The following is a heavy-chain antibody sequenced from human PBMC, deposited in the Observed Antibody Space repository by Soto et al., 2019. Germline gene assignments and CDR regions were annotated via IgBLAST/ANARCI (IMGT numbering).Heavy chain of an antibody. Sequence: PSETLSLTCAVYGGSFSGYYWSWIRQPPGKGLEWIGEINHSGSTNYNPSLKSRVTISVDTSKNQFSLKLSSVTAADTAVYYCARGPILGDSSGWYYYYYGMDVWGQGTTVTVSS. V-gene: IGHV4-34*01. CDR2: INHSGST. CDR1: GGSFSGYY. D-gene: IGHD6-19*01. CDR3: ARGPILGDSSGWYYYYYGMDV. J-gene: IGHJ6*02.